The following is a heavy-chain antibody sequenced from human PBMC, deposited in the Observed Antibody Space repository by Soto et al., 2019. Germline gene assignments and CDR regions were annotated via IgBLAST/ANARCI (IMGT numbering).Heavy chain of an antibody. Sequence: ASVKVSCKASGYTFTSQYMHWVRQAPGQGLEWMGIINPLGGSTNYAEKFQGRVTMTRDTSTSTVYMELSSLRFEDTAVYYCASSTYYYDSSGSYWGQGTLVTVS. CDR1: GYTFTSQY. CDR3: ASSTYYYDSSGSY. D-gene: IGHD3-22*01. CDR2: INPLGGST. J-gene: IGHJ4*02. V-gene: IGHV1-46*03.